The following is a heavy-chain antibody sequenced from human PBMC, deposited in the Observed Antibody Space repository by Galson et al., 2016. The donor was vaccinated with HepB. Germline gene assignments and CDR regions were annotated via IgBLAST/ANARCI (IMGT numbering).Heavy chain of an antibody. J-gene: IGHJ4*02. V-gene: IGHV4-4*07. CDR3: AIGGGGGVRYFDP. Sequence: SETLSLTCTVSGASLRDHYWSWIRQPAGEGLEWIGRVYTAGNTHVNPSLRSRVTLSADTSKNQLSLSLKSVTAADTAVYYCAIGGGGGVRYFDPWGQGAQVTGSA. D-gene: IGHD3-16*01. CDR2: VYTAGNT. CDR1: GASLRDHY.